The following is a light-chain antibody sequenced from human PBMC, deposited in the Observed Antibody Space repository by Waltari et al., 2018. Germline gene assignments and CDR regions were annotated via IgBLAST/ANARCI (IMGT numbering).Light chain of an antibody. Sequence: DVVMTQSPRSLSVTLGQPASISCRPSQSLVHSDGDTYLHWFQQRPGQSPRRLINKVSERDPGVPDRFSGSGSGTDFTLEISTVEAEDVGVYYCMQSTHWPPWTFGQGTKVEIK. CDR2: KVS. CDR3: MQSTHWPPWT. CDR1: QSLVHSDGDTY. J-gene: IGKJ1*01. V-gene: IGKV2-30*02.